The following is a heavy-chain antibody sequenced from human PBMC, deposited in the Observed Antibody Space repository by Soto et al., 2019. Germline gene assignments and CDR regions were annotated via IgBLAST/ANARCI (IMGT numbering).Heavy chain of an antibody. Sequence: XGLEWIGYIYYSGSTYYNPSLKSRVTISVDTSKNQFSLKLSSVTAADTAVYFCARDQAFRNYYYYYGMDVWGQGTTVTVSS. D-gene: IGHD3-10*01. V-gene: IGHV4-31*02. CDR3: ARDQAFRNYYYYYGMDV. J-gene: IGHJ6*02. CDR2: IYYSGST.